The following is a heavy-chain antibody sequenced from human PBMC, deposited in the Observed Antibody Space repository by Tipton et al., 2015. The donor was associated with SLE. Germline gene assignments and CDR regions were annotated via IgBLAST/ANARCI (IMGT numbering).Heavy chain of an antibody. CDR3: ARNTPTASYYYGMDV. D-gene: IGHD5-18*01. CDR1: GFMFSNYG. J-gene: IGHJ6*02. Sequence: SLRLSCAASGFMFSNYGMNWVRQAPGKGLEWLSYITSSSNTIFYADSVKGRFTISRDNAKNSLYLQMDSLRAEDTAVYYCARNTPTASYYYGMDVWGQGTTVTVSS. CDR2: ITSSSNTI. V-gene: IGHV3-48*04.